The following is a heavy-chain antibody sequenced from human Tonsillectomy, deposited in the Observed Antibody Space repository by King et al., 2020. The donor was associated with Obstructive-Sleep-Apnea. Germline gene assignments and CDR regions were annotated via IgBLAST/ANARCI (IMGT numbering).Heavy chain of an antibody. CDR3: ARSLKWGSGSGTVWFDP. CDR1: GYSFTSYW. D-gene: IGHD3-10*01. CDR2: IYPGDSDT. Sequence: VQLVESGAEVKNPGESLKISCKGSGYSFTSYWSGWVRQMPGKGLEWMGIIYPGDSDTRYSPSFQGQVTISADKSISTAYLQWSSLKATDTAMYYCARSLKWGSGSGTVWFDPWGQGTLVTVSS. J-gene: IGHJ5*02. V-gene: IGHV5-51*01.